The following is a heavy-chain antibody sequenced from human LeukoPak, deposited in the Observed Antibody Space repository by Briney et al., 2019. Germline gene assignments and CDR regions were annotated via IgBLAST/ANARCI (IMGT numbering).Heavy chain of an antibody. J-gene: IGHJ4*02. CDR3: ATVLLLRYFDWLSPLDC. CDR1: GYTLTELS. Sequence: ASVKVSCKVSGYTLTELSMHWVRQAPGKGLEWMGGFDPEDGETIYAQKFQGRVTMTEDTSTDTAYMELSSLRSEDTAVYYCATVLLLRYFDWLSPLDCWGQGTLVTVSS. CDR2: FDPEDGET. D-gene: IGHD3-9*01. V-gene: IGHV1-24*01.